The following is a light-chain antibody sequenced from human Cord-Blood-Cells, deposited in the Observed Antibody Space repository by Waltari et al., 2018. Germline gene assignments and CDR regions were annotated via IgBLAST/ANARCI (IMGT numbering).Light chain of an antibody. V-gene: IGLV2-14*01. Sequence: QSALTQPASVSGSPGQSITLSCNGTSSDVGGYNYVSWYQQHPGKAPKLIIYDVSNRPSGVSNRFSGSKSGNTASLTISGLQAEDEADYYCSSYTSSSTRVFGGGTKLTVL. CDR3: SSYTSSSTRV. CDR1: SSDVGGYNY. CDR2: DVS. J-gene: IGLJ2*01.